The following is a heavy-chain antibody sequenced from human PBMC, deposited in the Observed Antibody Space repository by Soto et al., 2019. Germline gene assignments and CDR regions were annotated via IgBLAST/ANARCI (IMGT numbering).Heavy chain of an antibody. V-gene: IGHV4-34*01. D-gene: IGHD1-20*01. CDR2: INHRGTT. CDR3: ARYQWNPGAFDP. CDR1: GGFLSDYY. Sequence: QVQLQQWGAGLLKPSETLSLTCAVYGGFLSDYYWNWLRQPPGKGLEWIGEINHRGTTSYNPSLKRRVDISVDTAMTQFSLKLRSVTAADTAIYYCARYQWNPGAFDPWGPGTQVTVSS. J-gene: IGHJ5*02.